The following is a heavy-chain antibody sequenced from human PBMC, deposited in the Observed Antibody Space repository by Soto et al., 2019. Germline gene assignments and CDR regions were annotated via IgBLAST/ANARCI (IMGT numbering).Heavy chain of an antibody. V-gene: IGHV1-3*01. Sequence: QVQLVLSGAEVKKPGASVKVSCKASGYTFTSYAMHWVRQAPGQRLEWMGWINAGNGNTKYSQKFQDRVTITRDTSASTAYMELSSLRSEDTALYYCARGSPLFMGYWGQGTLVTVSS. CDR2: INAGNGNT. D-gene: IGHD3-10*01. J-gene: IGHJ4*02. CDR3: ARGSPLFMGY. CDR1: GYTFTSYA.